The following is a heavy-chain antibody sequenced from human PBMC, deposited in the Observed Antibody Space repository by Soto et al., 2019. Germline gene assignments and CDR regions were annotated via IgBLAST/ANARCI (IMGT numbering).Heavy chain of an antibody. CDR1: GYSSSNFW. CDR2: IYPDDSDT. Sequence: LGESLKISCQASGYSSSNFWIARVRQMPGEGLEWLGIIYPDDSDTRYSPSFLGQVTISADKSIKTTYLQWSSLKASDTAIYFCASSVLVTSTMNYFDLWGQGTLVTVSS. CDR3: ASSVLVTSTMNYFDL. J-gene: IGHJ4*02. V-gene: IGHV5-51*01. D-gene: IGHD2-8*02.